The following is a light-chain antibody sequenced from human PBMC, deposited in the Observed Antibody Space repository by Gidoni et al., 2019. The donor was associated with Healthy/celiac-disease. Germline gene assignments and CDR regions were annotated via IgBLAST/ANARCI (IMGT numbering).Light chain of an antibody. Sequence: DIVMTQSPATLSVSPGERATLSCRASQSVSSNLAWYQQKPGQAPRLRIYGASTRATGIPARFSGSGSGTEFTLTISSLQSEEFAVYYCQQDNNWPPWTFGQXTKVEIK. J-gene: IGKJ1*01. V-gene: IGKV3-15*01. CDR1: QSVSSN. CDR3: QQDNNWPPWT. CDR2: GAS.